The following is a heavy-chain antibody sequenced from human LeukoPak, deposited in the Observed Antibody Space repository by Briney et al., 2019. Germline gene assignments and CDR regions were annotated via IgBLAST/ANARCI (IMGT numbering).Heavy chain of an antibody. J-gene: IGHJ4*02. CDR1: GFTFSSYG. CDR3: AKERHYHNSSGYYRFDY. V-gene: IGHV3-30*02. Sequence: PGGSLRLSCAASGFTFSSYGMHWVRQAPGKGLEWVAFIRYDGSNKYYADSVKGRFTISRDNSKNTLYLQMNSLRAEDTAVYYCAKERHYHNSSGYYRFDYWGQGTLVTVSS. CDR2: IRYDGSNK. D-gene: IGHD3-22*01.